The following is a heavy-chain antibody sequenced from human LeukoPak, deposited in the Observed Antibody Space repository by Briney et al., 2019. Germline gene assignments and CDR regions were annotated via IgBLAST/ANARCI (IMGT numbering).Heavy chain of an antibody. CDR2: ISAYNGNT. CDR3: ARRDCSSSSCPYYYYYMDV. V-gene: IGHV1-18*01. CDR1: GYTFTSYG. D-gene: IGHD2-2*01. Sequence: ASVKVSCKASGYTFTSYGINWVRQAPGQGLEWMGWISAYNGNTNYAQKVQGRVTMTTDTSTSTAYMELRSLTSDDTAVYYCARRDCSSSSCPYYYYYMDVWGQGTTVTVSS. J-gene: IGHJ6*02.